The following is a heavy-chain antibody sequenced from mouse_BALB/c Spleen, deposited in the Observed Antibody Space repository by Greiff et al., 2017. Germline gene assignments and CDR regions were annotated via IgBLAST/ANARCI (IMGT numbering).Heavy chain of an antibody. CDR1: GFTFSSYG. D-gene: IGHD2-1*01. CDR3: ARGKIRYGNTLDY. Sequence: EVQLVESGGGLVQPGGSLKLSCAASGFTFSSYGMSWVRQTPDKRLELVATINSNGGSTYYPDSVKGRFTISRDNAKNTLYLQMSSLKSEDTAMYYCARGKIRYGNTLDYWGQGTTLTVSS. CDR2: INSNGGST. J-gene: IGHJ2*01. V-gene: IGHV5-6-3*01.